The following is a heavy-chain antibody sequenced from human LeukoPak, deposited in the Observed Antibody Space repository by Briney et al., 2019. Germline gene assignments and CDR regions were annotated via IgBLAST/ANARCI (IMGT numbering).Heavy chain of an antibody. CDR2: ISSSGNIK. Sequence: SGGSLRLSCAASGFTFSDYYMSWIRQAPGKGLEWLSYISSSGNIKYYTDSVKGRFTTSRDNAKNSLYLQMNSLRAEDTAVYYCARGIDSSGYYNPGGFDYWGQGTLVTVSS. D-gene: IGHD3-22*01. CDR1: GFTFSDYY. J-gene: IGHJ4*02. V-gene: IGHV3-11*04. CDR3: ARGIDSSGYYNPGGFDY.